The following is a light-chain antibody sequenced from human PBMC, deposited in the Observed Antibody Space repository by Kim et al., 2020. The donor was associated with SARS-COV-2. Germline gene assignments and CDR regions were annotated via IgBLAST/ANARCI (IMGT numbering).Light chain of an antibody. CDR2: DVS. CDR3: SSYTGSSYV. V-gene: IGLV2-14*03. J-gene: IGLJ1*01. CDR1: SSDVGSYND. Sequence: PVQSNTISCTGTSSDVGSYNDVSWYQQHPGKAPKLMIYDVSNRPPGVSNRFSGSKSGNTASLTISGLQAEDEADYYCSSYTGSSYVFGTGTKVTVL.